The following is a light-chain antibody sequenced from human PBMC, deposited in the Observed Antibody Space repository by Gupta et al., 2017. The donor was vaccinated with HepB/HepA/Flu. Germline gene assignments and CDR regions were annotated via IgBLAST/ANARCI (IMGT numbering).Light chain of an antibody. J-gene: IGLJ2*01. CDR2: DGT. Sequence: QSALTQPASVSASPGPPITISCTGTSSDVGGYNFVSWYQQHPGKAPKLLIYDGTNRPSGVSDRFSGSKSGNTASLAITGLQAEDEADYYCNSFKRDDCLELVFGGGTKLTGL. V-gene: IGLV2-14*03. CDR1: SSDVGGYNF. CDR3: NSFKRDDCLELV.